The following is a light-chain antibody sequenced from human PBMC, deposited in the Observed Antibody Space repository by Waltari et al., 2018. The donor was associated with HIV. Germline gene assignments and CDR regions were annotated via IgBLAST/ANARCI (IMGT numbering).Light chain of an antibody. J-gene: IGKJ4*01. Sequence: DIQMTQSPSSLSASVGDRVTITCRASQGIRKYLAWFQQKPWKAPKSLIHAASTLQSGVSAKFSGSGSWTSFTLTISSLQPEDCATYYCQQYHTYPHSFGGGTKVEIK. CDR1: QGIRKY. CDR3: QQYHTYPHS. V-gene: IGKV1-16*02. CDR2: AAS.